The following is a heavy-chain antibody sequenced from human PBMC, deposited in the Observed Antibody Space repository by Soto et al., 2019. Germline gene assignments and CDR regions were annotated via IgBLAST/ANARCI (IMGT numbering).Heavy chain of an antibody. Sequence: PGGSLRLSCAASGFTFSSYGMHWVRQAPGKGLEWVAVISYDGSNKYYADSVKGRFTISRDNSKNTLYLQMNSLRAEDTAVYYCAKDSGGQGMDAWGQGTTVTVS. D-gene: IGHD3-16*01. CDR1: GFTFSSYG. CDR2: ISYDGSNK. V-gene: IGHV3-30*18. CDR3: AKDSGGQGMDA. J-gene: IGHJ6*02.